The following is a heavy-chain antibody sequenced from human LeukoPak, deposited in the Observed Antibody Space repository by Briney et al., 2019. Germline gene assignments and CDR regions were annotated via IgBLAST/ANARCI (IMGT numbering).Heavy chain of an antibody. CDR3: ARGESITGTNGWNFDY. J-gene: IGHJ4*02. V-gene: IGHV3-30*04. Sequence: GGSLRLSCEASGFTFSSYAMHWVRQAPGKGLEWVAVILYDGSNKYYADSVKGRFTISRDNSKNTLYLQMNSLRAEDTAVYYCARGESITGTNGWNFDYWGQGTLVTVSS. CDR2: ILYDGSNK. CDR1: GFTFSSYA. D-gene: IGHD1-20*01.